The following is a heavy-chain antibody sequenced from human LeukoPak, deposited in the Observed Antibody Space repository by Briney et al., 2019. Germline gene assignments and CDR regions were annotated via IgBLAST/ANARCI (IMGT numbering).Heavy chain of an antibody. CDR2: IYFSGST. J-gene: IGHJ5*02. D-gene: IGHD4-23*01. CDR3: ARSNYGGKRWFDP. Sequence: SETLSLTCTVSGGSLSSISYYWGWIRQPPGKGLEWIGSIYFSGSTYYNPSLKSRVTISVDTSKNQFSLKLSSVTAADTAVYYCARSNYGGKRWFDPWGQGTLVTVFS. CDR1: GGSLSSISYY. V-gene: IGHV4-39*07.